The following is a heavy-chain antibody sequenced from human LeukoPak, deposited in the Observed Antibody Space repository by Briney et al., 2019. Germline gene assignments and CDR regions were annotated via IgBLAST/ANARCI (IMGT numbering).Heavy chain of an antibody. V-gene: IGHV4-38-2*01. Sequence: PETLSLTCAVSVYSISSGYYWGWIRQPPGKGLEWIGSIYHSGSTYYNPSLKSRVTISVDTSKNQFSLKLSSVTAADTAVYYCARLDTAMGPFDYWGQGTLVTVSS. CDR2: IYHSGST. J-gene: IGHJ4*02. D-gene: IGHD5-18*01. CDR1: VYSISSGYY. CDR3: ARLDTAMGPFDY.